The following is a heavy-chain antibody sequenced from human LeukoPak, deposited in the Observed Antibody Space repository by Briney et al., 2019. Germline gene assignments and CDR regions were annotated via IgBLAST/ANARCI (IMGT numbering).Heavy chain of an antibody. CDR2: INWNGGGT. D-gene: IGHD6-19*01. Sequence: PGGSLRLSCAASGFTFDDYGMSWVRQAPRKGLEWVSGINWNGGGTGYADSVKGRFTISRDNAKNSLYLQMNSLRAEDTAVYYCATLGDHSSGWYPDYWGQGTLVTVSS. CDR3: ATLGDHSSGWYPDY. V-gene: IGHV3-20*04. J-gene: IGHJ4*02. CDR1: GFTFDDYG.